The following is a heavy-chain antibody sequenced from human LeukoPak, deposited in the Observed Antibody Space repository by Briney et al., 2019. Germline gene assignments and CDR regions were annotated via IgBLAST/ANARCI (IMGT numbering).Heavy chain of an antibody. D-gene: IGHD1-26*01. J-gene: IGHJ6*03. CDR1: GFTFDDYG. CDR3: ARDKWELHQGYYYYMDV. V-gene: IGHV3-20*01. Sequence: GGSLRLSCAASGFTFDDYGMSWVRQAPGKGLEWVSGINWNGGSTGYADSVKGRFTISRDNAKNSLYLQVNSLRAEDTALYHCARDKWELHQGYYYYMDVWGKGTTVTVSS. CDR2: INWNGGST.